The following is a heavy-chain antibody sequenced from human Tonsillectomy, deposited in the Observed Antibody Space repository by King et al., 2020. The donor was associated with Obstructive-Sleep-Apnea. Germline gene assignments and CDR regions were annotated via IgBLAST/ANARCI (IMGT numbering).Heavy chain of an antibody. Sequence: QLVQSGAELKKPGASVKISCEASGYTFSSYYIHWVRQAPGQGLEWMGIINPNGGSTSYAQKFQGRVTMTRDTSTSTIYMELSSLRSEDTAIYYCSTSRYGYGAYNWFDPWGQGTLVTVSS. CDR3: STSRYGYGAYNWFDP. J-gene: IGHJ5*02. CDR1: GYTFSSYY. D-gene: IGHD5-18*01. CDR2: INPNGGST. V-gene: IGHV1-46*01.